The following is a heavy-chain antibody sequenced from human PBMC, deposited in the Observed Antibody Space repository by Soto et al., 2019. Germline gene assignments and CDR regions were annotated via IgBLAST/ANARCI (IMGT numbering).Heavy chain of an antibody. CDR3: AKGPSDHDGDYPLWFAP. D-gene: IGHD4-17*01. Sequence: EVQLLESGGGLVQPGGSLRLSCAASGFTFSSYAMSWVRQAPGKGLEWVSAISGSGGSTYYADSVKGRFTISRDNPKNTLYLQMNSRRAEDTAVYYCAKGPSDHDGDYPLWFAPWGQGTRVTVSA. V-gene: IGHV3-23*01. J-gene: IGHJ5*02. CDR1: GFTFSSYA. CDR2: ISGSGGST.